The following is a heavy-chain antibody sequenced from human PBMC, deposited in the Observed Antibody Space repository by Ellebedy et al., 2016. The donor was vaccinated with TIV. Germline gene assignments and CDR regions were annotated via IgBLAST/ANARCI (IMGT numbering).Heavy chain of an antibody. Sequence: GESLKISCVASGFSFRSYWMSWVRQAPGKGLEWVANIYQDGSDEYYVDSVKGRFTISRDNDNKALFLQMNSLRVEDTAVYYCARRGSYGDYAVQVNSWFDRWGQGTLVTVSS. J-gene: IGHJ5*02. V-gene: IGHV3-7*01. CDR1: GFSFRSYW. CDR3: ARRGSYGDYAVQVNSWFDR. D-gene: IGHD4-17*01. CDR2: IYQDGSDE.